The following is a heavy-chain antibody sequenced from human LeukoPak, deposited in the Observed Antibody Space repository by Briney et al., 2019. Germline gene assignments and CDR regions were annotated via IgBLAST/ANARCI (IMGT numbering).Heavy chain of an antibody. V-gene: IGHV3-74*03. CDR1: GFTFSGYW. J-gene: IGHJ6*04. CDR2: IDNDGHGI. CDR3: ATGGGWVPSFGVVTHINV. Sequence: GGSLRLSCAASGFTFSGYWMHWVRQGPEKGLELVSRIDNDGHGILYADSVKGRFTTSRDNAKNTLYLQMNSLRFEDTAVYYCATGGGWVPSFGVVTHINVWGKGTTVTVSS. D-gene: IGHD3-3*01.